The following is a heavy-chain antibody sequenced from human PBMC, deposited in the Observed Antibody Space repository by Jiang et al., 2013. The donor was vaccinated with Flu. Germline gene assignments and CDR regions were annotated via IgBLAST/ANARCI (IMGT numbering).Heavy chain of an antibody. CDR3: ARRGVRGSYPY. Sequence: GPGLVKPSETLSLTCTVSGGSISSYYWSWIRQPPGKGLEWIGYIYYSGSTNYNPSLKSRVTISVDTSKNQFSLKLSSVTAADAAVYYCARRGVRGSYPYWGQGTLVTVSS. J-gene: IGHJ4*02. CDR1: GGSISSYY. V-gene: IGHV4-59*08. CDR2: IYYSGST. D-gene: IGHD1-26*01.